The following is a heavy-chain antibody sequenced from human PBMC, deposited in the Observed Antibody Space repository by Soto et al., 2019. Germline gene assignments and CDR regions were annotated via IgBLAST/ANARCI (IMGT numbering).Heavy chain of an antibody. D-gene: IGHD2-21*02. Sequence: QVRLVQSGAEVKKPGSSVKVSCKASGGTFSSYAISWVRQAPGQGLEWMGGIIPIFGTANYAQKFQGRVTITADKSTSTAYMELSSLRSEDTAVYYCARDPAYCGGDCPSGAYWGQGTLVTVSS. J-gene: IGHJ4*02. V-gene: IGHV1-69*06. CDR2: IIPIFGTA. CDR1: GGTFSSYA. CDR3: ARDPAYCGGDCPSGAY.